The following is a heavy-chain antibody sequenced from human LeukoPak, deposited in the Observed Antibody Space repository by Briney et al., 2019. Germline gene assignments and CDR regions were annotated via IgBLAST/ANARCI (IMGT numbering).Heavy chain of an antibody. D-gene: IGHD4-17*01. J-gene: IGHJ4*02. CDR3: ARAPPYYGDSGDY. Sequence: SVKVSCKASGGTFSSYAISWVRQAPGQGLEWMGGIIPIFGTGNYAQKFQGRVTINADESTSTAYMELRSLRSDDTAVYYCARAPPYYGDSGDYWGQGTLVTVSS. V-gene: IGHV1-69*13. CDR1: GGTFSSYA. CDR2: IIPIFGTG.